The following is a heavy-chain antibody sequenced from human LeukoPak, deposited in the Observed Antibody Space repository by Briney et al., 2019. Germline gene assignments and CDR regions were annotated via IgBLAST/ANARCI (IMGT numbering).Heavy chain of an antibody. Sequence: SSETLSLTCTVSGGSISSSSYYWGWLRQPPGKGLEWIGSIYYSGSTYYNPSLKSRVTISVDTSKNQFSLKLSSVTAADTAVYYCARLRRVTMVRGVIIFDYWGQGTLVTVSS. CDR1: GGSISSSSYY. D-gene: IGHD3-10*01. V-gene: IGHV4-39*01. CDR2: IYYSGST. J-gene: IGHJ4*02. CDR3: ARLRRVTMVRGVIIFDY.